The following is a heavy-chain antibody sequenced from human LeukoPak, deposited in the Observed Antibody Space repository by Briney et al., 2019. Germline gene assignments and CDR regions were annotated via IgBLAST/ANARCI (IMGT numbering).Heavy chain of an antibody. CDR1: RDSISGSHYY. V-gene: IGHV4-39*07. CDR3: AILPASDTYYYDTVGYYRPGVH. CDR2: VYHSGTT. J-gene: IGHJ4*02. Sequence: SETLSLTCSVPRDSISGSHYYCGWMRQPPGKGLEWHGSVYHSGTTYYDPSLETRATTSVDTSKNQFSLTLRSVTAADTAFYYCAILPASDTYYYDTVGYYRPGVHWGRGALVTVAS. D-gene: IGHD3-22*01.